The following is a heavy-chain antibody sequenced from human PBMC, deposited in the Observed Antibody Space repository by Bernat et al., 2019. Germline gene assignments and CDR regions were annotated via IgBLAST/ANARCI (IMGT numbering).Heavy chain of an antibody. J-gene: IGHJ2*01. D-gene: IGHD2-2*01. Sequence: VQLVESGAEVKKPGSSLKVSCKASGGTFSSYAISWVRQAPGQGLEWMGGIIPIFGTANYAQKFQGRVTITADESTSTAYMELSSLRSEDTAVYYCARVFRNIVVVPAAMAFDLWGRGTLVTVSS. V-gene: IGHV1-69*01. CDR2: IIPIFGTA. CDR3: ARVFRNIVVVPAAMAFDL. CDR1: GGTFSSYA.